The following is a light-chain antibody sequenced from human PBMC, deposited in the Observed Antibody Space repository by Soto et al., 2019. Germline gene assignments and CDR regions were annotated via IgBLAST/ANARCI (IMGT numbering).Light chain of an antibody. J-gene: IGKJ3*01. CDR3: QQRSNWPLFT. V-gene: IGKV3-11*01. Sequence: EIVLTQSPATLSLSPGERATLSCRARQSVSSYLAWYQQKPGQDPRLLIYDASNRATGIPARFSGSGSGTDFTLTISSLEPEDFAVYYCQQRSNWPLFTFGPGTKVDIK. CDR1: QSVSSY. CDR2: DAS.